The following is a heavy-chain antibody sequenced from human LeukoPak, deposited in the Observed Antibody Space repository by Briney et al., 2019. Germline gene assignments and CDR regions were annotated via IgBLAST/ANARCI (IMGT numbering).Heavy chain of an antibody. Sequence: GGSLRLSCAASGFTFSSYAMSWVRQAPGKGLERVSAISGSGGSTYYADSVKGRFTISRDNSKNTLYLQMNSLRAEDTAVYYCASDILTGYSSSSGWDFDYWGQGTLVTVSS. J-gene: IGHJ4*02. CDR3: ASDILTGYSSSSGWDFDY. D-gene: IGHD3-9*01. V-gene: IGHV3-23*01. CDR1: GFTFSSYA. CDR2: ISGSGGST.